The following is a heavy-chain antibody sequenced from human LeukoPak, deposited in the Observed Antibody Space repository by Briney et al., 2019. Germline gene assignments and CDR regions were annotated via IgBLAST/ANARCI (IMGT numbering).Heavy chain of an antibody. CDR2: IYTSGST. D-gene: IGHD3-10*01. V-gene: IGHV4-61*02. CDR3: ARDLGAYGSGVDP. Sequence: PSETLSLTCTVSGGSISSGSYYWSWIRQPAGKGLERIGRIYTSGSTNYNPSLKSRVTISLDTSKNQFSLKLSSVTAADTAAYYCARDLGAYGSGVDPWGQGTLVTVSS. J-gene: IGHJ5*02. CDR1: GGSISSGSYY.